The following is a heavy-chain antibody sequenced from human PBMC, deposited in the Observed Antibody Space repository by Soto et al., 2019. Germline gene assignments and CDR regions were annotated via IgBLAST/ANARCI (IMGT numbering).Heavy chain of an antibody. CDR1: GGTFSSYA. D-gene: IGHD6-19*01. CDR2: IIPIFGTA. V-gene: IGHV1-69*01. J-gene: IGHJ3*02. Sequence: QVQLVQSGAEVKKPGSSVKVSCKASGGTFSSYAISWVRQAPGQGLEWMGGIIPIFGTANYAQKFQGRVTITADESTSTAYMELSSLRSEDTAVYYCARKGFRAVEGAFDIWCQGTMVTVSS. CDR3: ARKGFRAVEGAFDI.